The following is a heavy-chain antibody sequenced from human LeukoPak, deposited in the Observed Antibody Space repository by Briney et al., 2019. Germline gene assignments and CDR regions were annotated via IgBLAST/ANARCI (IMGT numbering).Heavy chain of an antibody. CDR1: GFTFSSYA. CDR3: ARNPAARSVYAFDI. CDR2: ISYDGSNK. V-gene: IGHV3-30*04. Sequence: PGGSLRLSCAASGFTFSSYAMHWVRQAPGKGLEWVAVISYDGSNKYYADSVKGRFTISRDNSKNTLYLQMNSLRAEDTAVYYCARNPAARSVYAFDIWGQGTMVTVSS. D-gene: IGHD5-18*01. J-gene: IGHJ3*02.